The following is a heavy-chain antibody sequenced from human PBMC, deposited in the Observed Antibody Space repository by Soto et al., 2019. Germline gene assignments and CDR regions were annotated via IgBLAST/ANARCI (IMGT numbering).Heavy chain of an antibody. J-gene: IGHJ6*02. V-gene: IGHV1-2*04. CDR3: AREIKVIGSSWYASYYYYYGMEV. Sequence: ASVKVSCKASGYTFTGYYMHWVRQAPGQGLEWKGWINPNSGGTNYAQKFQGWVTMTRDTSISTAYMELSRLRSDDTAVYYCAREIKVIGSSWYASYYYYYGMEVWGQGTTVTVSS. D-gene: IGHD6-13*01. CDR2: INPNSGGT. CDR1: GYTFTGYY.